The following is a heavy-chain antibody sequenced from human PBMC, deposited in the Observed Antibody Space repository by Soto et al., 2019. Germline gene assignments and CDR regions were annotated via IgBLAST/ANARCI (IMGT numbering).Heavy chain of an antibody. D-gene: IGHD5-12*01. CDR1: GYTFTSYD. Sequence: ASVKVSCKASGYTFTSYDINWVRQATGQGLEWMGWMNPSSGNTGYAQKFQGRVTMTRNTSISTAYMELSSLRSEDTAAYYCARAPSKWLRFGPYWGQGTLVTVSS. V-gene: IGHV1-8*01. CDR3: ARAPSKWLRFGPY. J-gene: IGHJ4*02. CDR2: MNPSSGNT.